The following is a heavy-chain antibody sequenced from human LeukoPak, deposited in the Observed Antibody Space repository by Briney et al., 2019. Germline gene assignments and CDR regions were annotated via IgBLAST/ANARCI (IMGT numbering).Heavy chain of an antibody. V-gene: IGHV3-74*01. D-gene: IGHD1-26*01. CDR2: INSDGSST. CDR3: ERALGSPLDY. J-gene: IGHJ4*02. Sequence: GGSLRLSCAASGFSFSSDWMHWVRQVPGEGLVWVSRINSDGSSTAYADSVKGRFTISRDNVKNTLYLQMNSLRVEDTAVYYCERALGSPLDYWGQGTLVTVSS. CDR1: GFSFSSDW.